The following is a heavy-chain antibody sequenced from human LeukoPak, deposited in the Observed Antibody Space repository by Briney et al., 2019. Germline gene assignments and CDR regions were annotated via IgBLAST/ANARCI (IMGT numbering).Heavy chain of an antibody. CDR2: IKQDGNEK. V-gene: IGHV3-7*05. CDR1: GFTFSNYW. D-gene: IGHD6-25*01. CDR3: ARGLRGDHFDF. J-gene: IGHJ4*02. Sequence: GGSLRLSCAASGFTFSNYWMTWVRQAPGKGLEWVANIKQDGNEKYYVDSVKGRFTISRDSAESSLYLQMNGLRAEDTAVYYCARGLRGDHFDFWGQGTLVTVSS.